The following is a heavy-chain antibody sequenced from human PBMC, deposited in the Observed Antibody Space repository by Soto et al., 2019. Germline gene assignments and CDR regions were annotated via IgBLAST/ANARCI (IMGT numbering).Heavy chain of an antibody. J-gene: IGHJ6*02. D-gene: IGHD3-10*01. Sequence: PSEXLSLTCAVSGGSISSSNWWSWVRQPPGKGLEWIGEIYHSGSTNYNPSLKSRVTISVDKSKNQFSLKLSSVTAADTAVYYCARLIMNYYGSGSEGGMDVWGQGTTVTVSS. V-gene: IGHV4-4*02. CDR1: GGSISSSNW. CDR3: ARLIMNYYGSGSEGGMDV. CDR2: IYHSGST.